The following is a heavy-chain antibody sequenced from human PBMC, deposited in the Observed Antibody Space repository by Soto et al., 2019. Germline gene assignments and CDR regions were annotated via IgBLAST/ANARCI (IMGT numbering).Heavy chain of an antibody. CDR2: IWYDGSNK. J-gene: IGHJ6*02. CDR1: GFTFSSYG. D-gene: IGHD6-6*01. V-gene: IGHV3-33*01. Sequence: QVQLVESGGSVVQPGRSLRLSCAASGFTFSSYGMHWVRQAPGKGLEWVAVIWYDGSNKYYADSVKGRFTISRDNSKNTLYLQMNSLRAEDTAVYYCARDPIISSSSAHYYYYYGMDVWGQGTTVTVSS. CDR3: ARDPIISSSSAHYYYYYGMDV.